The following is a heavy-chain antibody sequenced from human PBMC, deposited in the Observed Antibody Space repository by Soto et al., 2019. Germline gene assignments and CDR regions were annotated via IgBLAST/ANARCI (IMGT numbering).Heavy chain of an antibody. CDR2: INAGNGNT. J-gene: IGHJ3*02. CDR3: VTRGRGCSGGSCYPDAFDI. CDR1: RYTFTSYA. D-gene: IGHD2-15*01. V-gene: IGHV1-3*01. Sequence: ASVEVSCTAARYTFTSYAMHWVRQAPGQRLEWMGWINAGNGNTKYSQKFQGRVTITRDTSASTAYMELSSLRSEDTAVYYCVTRGRGCSGGSCYPDAFDIWGQGTMVTVS.